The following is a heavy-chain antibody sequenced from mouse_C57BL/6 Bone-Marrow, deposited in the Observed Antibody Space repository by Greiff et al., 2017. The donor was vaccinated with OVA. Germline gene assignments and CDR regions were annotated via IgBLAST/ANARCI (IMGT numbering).Heavy chain of an antibody. V-gene: IGHV1-26*01. CDR2: INPNNGGT. CDR3: ARRGVYVGYYFDY. D-gene: IGHD2-3*01. Sequence: EVQLQQSGPELVKPGASVKISCKASGYTFTDYYMNWVKQSHGKSLEWIGDINPNNGGTRYNQKFKGKATLTVDKSSSTAYMELRSLTSEDSAVYYCARRGVYVGYYFDYWGQGTTLTVSS. J-gene: IGHJ2*01. CDR1: GYTFTDYY.